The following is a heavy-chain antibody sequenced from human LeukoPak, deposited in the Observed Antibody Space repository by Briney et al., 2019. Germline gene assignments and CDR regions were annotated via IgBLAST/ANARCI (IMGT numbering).Heavy chain of an antibody. V-gene: IGHV3-53*04. Sequence: PGGSLRLSCATSGFTFSNYAMSWVRQAPGKGLEWVSVIYSAGTTYYADSVKGRFTISRQNPENTLFLQMNSLRPEDTAVYYCARVLGYDSSGYYRGYFDYWGQGTLVTVSS. J-gene: IGHJ4*02. D-gene: IGHD3-22*01. CDR3: ARVLGYDSSGYYRGYFDY. CDR1: GFTFSNYA. CDR2: IYSAGTT.